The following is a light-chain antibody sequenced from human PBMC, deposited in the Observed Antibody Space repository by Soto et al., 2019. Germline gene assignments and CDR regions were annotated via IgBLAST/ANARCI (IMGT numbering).Light chain of an antibody. Sequence: QSVLTQPASVSGAPGQWVTISCTGSSSNIGAGYDVHWYQQLPGTAPKLLIYGNSNRPSGVPDRFSGSKSGSSASLAITGVQAADEAADYCQSSDISLSTWVFGAGTKLTVL. V-gene: IGLV1-40*01. CDR1: SSNIGAGYD. J-gene: IGLJ3*02. CDR3: QSSDISLSTWV. CDR2: GNS.